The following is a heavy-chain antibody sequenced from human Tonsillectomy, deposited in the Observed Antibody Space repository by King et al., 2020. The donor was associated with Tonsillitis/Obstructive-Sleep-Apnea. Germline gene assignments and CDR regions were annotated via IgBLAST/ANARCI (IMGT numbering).Heavy chain of an antibody. CDR3: ARVPYDFWSGYYKGGGMDV. J-gene: IGHJ6*03. CDR2: INHSGST. Sequence: VQLPQWGAGLLKPSETLSLTCAVYGGSFSGYYWSWIRQPPGKGLEWIGEINHSGSTNYNPSLRSRVTISVDTSKNQFSLKLSSVTAADTAVYYCARVPYDFWSGYYKGGGMDVWGKGTTVTVSS. CDR1: GGSFSGYY. V-gene: IGHV4-34*01. D-gene: IGHD3-3*01.